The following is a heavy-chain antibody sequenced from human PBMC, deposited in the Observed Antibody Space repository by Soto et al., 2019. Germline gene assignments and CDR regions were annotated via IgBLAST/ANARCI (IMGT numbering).Heavy chain of an antibody. CDR2: IYPGDSDT. CDR1: GYTFTNYW. Sequence: VESLKISCNGSGYTFTNYWIGWIRQMPGKGPEWMGIIYPGDSDTKYNPSFQGQVTISADKSITTTYLQWSSLKASDTAIYYCAASIFYYGMDVWGQGTTVTVSS. V-gene: IGHV5-51*01. J-gene: IGHJ6*02. CDR3: AASIFYYGMDV.